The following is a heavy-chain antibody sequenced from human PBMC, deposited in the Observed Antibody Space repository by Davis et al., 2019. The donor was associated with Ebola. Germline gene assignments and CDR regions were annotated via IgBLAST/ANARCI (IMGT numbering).Heavy chain of an antibody. CDR1: GYSFTSYW. J-gene: IGHJ4*02. D-gene: IGHD6-25*01. V-gene: IGHV5-51*01. CDR3: ARHVTLSGAATDY. CDR2: IYPGDSDT. Sequence: GESLKISCKGPGYSFTSYWIGRVRQMPGKGLEWMGIIYPGDSDTSYSPSFQGQVTISADKSISTAYLQWSSLKASDTAMYYCARHVTLSGAATDYWGQGTLVTVSS.